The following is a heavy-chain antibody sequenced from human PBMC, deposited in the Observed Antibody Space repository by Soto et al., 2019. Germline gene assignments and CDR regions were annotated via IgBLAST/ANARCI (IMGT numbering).Heavy chain of an antibody. V-gene: IGHV3-72*01. CDR3: ASVRAGSFDP. J-gene: IGHJ5*02. CDR1: GFTFSDHY. D-gene: IGHD3-10*01. CDR2: TRNKANSYTT. Sequence: PSGSLRLSCAASGFTFSDHYMDWVRQAPGKGLEWVGRTRNKANSYTTEYAASVKGRFTISRDDSKNSLYLQMNSLKTEDTAVYYCASVRAGSFDPWGQGTLVTVSS.